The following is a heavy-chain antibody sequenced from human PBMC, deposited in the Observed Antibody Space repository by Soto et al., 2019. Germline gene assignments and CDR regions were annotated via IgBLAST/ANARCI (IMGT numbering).Heavy chain of an antibody. D-gene: IGHD3-22*01. V-gene: IGHV4-34*01. CDR3: ARKGYDTSNHHFDT. Sequence: NPSETLSLTCAVYGGSVRGYYWSWIRQPPGKGLEWIGEINDSGSTKYNPSLKSRVTISVDTSKNQFSLSLSSVTDAETAVYFCARKGYDTSNHHFDTWSQGNLV. CDR1: GGSVRGYY. CDR2: INDSGST. J-gene: IGHJ4*02.